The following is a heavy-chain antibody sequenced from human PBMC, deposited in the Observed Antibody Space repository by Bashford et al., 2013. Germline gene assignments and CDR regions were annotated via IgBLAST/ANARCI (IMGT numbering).Heavy chain of an antibody. CDR2: IHPGGSEI. V-gene: IGHV5-51*01. J-gene: IGHJ4*02. Sequence: KVSCKASGGTFSSYAIGWVRQIPGNGLEWMGLIHPGGSEIRYSPPFQGHVSFSGDKSTSTAYLQWSGLKASDTAMYYCARSYFYDSSEKFDLWGQGTLVTVSS. D-gene: IGHD3-22*01. CDR3: ARSYFYDSSEKFDL. CDR1: GGTFSSYA.